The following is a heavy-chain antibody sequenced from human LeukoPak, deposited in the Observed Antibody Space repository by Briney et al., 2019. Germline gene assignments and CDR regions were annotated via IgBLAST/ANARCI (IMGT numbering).Heavy chain of an antibody. V-gene: IGHV4-4*02. CDR2: IYHSGST. Sequence: SETLSLTCAVSGGSISSSNWWSWVRQPPGKGLEWIGEIYHSGSTNYNPSLKSRVTISVDKSKNQFSLTLSSVTAADTAVYYCARGPRIAVGRPFDYWGQGTPVTVSS. D-gene: IGHD6-19*01. CDR3: ARGPRIAVGRPFDY. J-gene: IGHJ4*02. CDR1: GGSISSSNW.